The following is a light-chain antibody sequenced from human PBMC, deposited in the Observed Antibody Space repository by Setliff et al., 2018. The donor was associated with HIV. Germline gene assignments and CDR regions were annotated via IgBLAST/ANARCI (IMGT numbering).Light chain of an antibody. J-gene: IGKJ5*01. V-gene: IGKV1-9*01. CDR3: QDLNNL. CDR2: AAS. CDR1: QGIRSH. Sequence: DIQLTQSPSFLSASVGDRVTITCRASQGIRSHLAWYQQKPGKAPKLLIYAASTLQSGVPPRFSGSGSGTEFTLTISSLQPEDCATYYCQDLNNLFGQGTRLEIK.